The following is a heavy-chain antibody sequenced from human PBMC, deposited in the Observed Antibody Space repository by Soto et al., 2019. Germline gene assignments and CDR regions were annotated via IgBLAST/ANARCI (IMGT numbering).Heavy chain of an antibody. CDR3: ARDGATTTVVGTYYYYYGMDV. CDR1: GYTFTGYY. V-gene: IGHV1-2*04. CDR2: INPNSGGT. J-gene: IGHJ6*02. Sequence: EASVKVSCKASGYTFTGYYMHRVRQAPGQGLEWMGWINPNSGGTNYAQKFQGWVTMTRDTSISTAYMELSRLRSDDTAVYYCARDGATTTVVGTYYYYYGMDVWGQGTTVTVSS. D-gene: IGHD1-1*01.